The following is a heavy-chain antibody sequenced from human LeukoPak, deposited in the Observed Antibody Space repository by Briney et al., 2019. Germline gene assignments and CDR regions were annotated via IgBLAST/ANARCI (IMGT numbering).Heavy chain of an antibody. CDR3: AREGSWD. CDR2: IYHSGST. D-gene: IGHD6-13*01. V-gene: IGHV4-38-2*02. Sequence: SETLSLTCAVSGYPIINGYYWAWIRQPPGKGLEWIASIYHSGSTFYNPSLKSRVTISIDTSKNQFSLKLNSVTAADTAVYYCAREGSWDWGQGTLVTVSS. CDR1: GYPIINGYY. J-gene: IGHJ4*02.